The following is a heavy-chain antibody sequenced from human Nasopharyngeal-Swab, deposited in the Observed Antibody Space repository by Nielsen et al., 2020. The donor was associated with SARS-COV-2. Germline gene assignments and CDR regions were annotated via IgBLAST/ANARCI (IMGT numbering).Heavy chain of an antibody. J-gene: IGHJ5*02. CDR1: GYTLTELS. CDR3: ATRGSTSFNWFDP. Sequence: VKVSCKVSGYTLTELSMHWVRQAPGKGLEWMGGFDPEDGETIYAQKFQGRVTMTEGTSTDTAYMELSSLRSEDTAVYYCATRGSTSFNWFDPWGQGTLVTVSS. CDR2: FDPEDGET. V-gene: IGHV1-24*01. D-gene: IGHD2-2*01.